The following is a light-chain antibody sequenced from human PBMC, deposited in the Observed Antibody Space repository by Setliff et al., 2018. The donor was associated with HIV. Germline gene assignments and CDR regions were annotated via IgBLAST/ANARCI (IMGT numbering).Light chain of an antibody. Sequence: QSALTQPPSASGSPGQAVTISCTGTSSDVGSYNYVSWYQQHPGKAPQLMIFEVSKRPSGIPDRFSGSKSGNTASLTVSGLQAEDEADYYCSSYGGRNNWVFGGGTK. CDR1: SSDVGSYNY. J-gene: IGLJ3*02. CDR3: SSYGGRNNWV. V-gene: IGLV2-8*01. CDR2: EVS.